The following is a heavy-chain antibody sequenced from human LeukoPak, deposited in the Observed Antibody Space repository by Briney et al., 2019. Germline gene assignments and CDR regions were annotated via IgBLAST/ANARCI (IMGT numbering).Heavy chain of an antibody. CDR2: IIPIFGTA. J-gene: IGHJ5*02. CDR3: ASHLGYCSSTSCYYWFDP. D-gene: IGHD2-2*01. CDR1: GGTFISYA. V-gene: IGHV1-69*13. Sequence: SVKVSCKASGGTFISYAISWVRQAPGQGLEWMGGIIPIFGTANYAQKFQGRVTITADESTSTAYMELSSLRSEDTAVYCCASHLGYCSSTSCYYWFDPWGQGTLVTVSS.